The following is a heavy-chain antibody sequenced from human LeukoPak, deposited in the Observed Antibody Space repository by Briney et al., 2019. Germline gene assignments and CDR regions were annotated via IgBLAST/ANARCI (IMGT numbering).Heavy chain of an antibody. CDR1: GYSISSGYY. J-gene: IGHJ4*02. V-gene: IGHV4-38-2*01. D-gene: IGHD2-2*02. CDR3: ARVEYCTSANCYIGGYY. CDR2: IYHSGST. Sequence: SETLSLTRAVSGYSISSGYYWVWIRQPPGKGLEWIGSIYHSGSTYYNPSLKSRVTISVDTAKNQFSLKLSSVTAADTAVYYCARVEYCTSANCYIGGYYWGQGTLVTVSS.